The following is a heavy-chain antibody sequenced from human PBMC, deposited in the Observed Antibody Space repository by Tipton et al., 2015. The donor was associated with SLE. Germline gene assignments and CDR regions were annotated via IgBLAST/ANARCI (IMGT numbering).Heavy chain of an antibody. V-gene: IGHV4-31*02. CDR2: IYYTGAT. J-gene: IGHJ4*02. CDR3: ARRHYSGPFDS. Sequence: LRLSCSVSGGSISDGAYYWSWIRQHPGKGLEWIGYIYYTGATYFNPSLESRVTMSVDTSENQFSLKLTSVTAADTAVYYCARRHYSGPFDSWGQGTLVTVSS. CDR1: GGSISDGAYY. D-gene: IGHD5-12*01.